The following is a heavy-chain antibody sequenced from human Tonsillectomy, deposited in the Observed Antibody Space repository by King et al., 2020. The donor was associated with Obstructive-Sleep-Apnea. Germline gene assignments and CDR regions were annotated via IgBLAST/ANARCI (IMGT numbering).Heavy chain of an antibody. CDR1: GFTFSSYA. J-gene: IGHJ6*02. D-gene: IGHD6-19*01. CDR2: ISGSGGST. CDR3: AKERIAVAGTRVYYGMDV. Sequence: QLVQSGGGLVQPGGSLRLSCAASGFTFSSYAMSWVRQAPGKGLEWGSAISGSGGSTYYADSVKGRFTISRDNSKNTLYLQMNSLRAADTAVYYCAKERIAVAGTRVYYGMDVWGQGTTVTVSS. V-gene: IGHV3-23*04.